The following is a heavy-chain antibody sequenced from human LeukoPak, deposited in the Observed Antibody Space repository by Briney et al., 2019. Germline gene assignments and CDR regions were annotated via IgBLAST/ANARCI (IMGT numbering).Heavy chain of an antibody. V-gene: IGHV3-21*05. CDR3: ARQQTSAATGGFDF. CDR1: GFTFSSYW. Sequence: GGSLRLSCAASGFTFSSYWMSWVRQAPGKGLEWVSYISSPGSYTIFADSVKGRFTISRDNAKNSLYLQMSNLRAEDTALYYCARQQTSAATGGFDFWGQGTLVTVSS. D-gene: IGHD6-25*01. J-gene: IGHJ4*02. CDR2: ISSPGSYT.